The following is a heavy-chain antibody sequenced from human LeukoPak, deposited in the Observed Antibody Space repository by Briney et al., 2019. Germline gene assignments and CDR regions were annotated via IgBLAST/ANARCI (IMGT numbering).Heavy chain of an antibody. Sequence: GASLQISCKGSGYSFTSYWIGWVRQLPGKGLEWMGIIYPGDSDTRYSPSFQGQVTISADKSISTAYLQWSSLKASDTAMYYCARATYAPISPDYWGQGTLVTVSS. CDR1: GYSFTSYW. V-gene: IGHV5-51*01. CDR3: ARATYAPISPDY. J-gene: IGHJ4*02. CDR2: IYPGDSDT. D-gene: IGHD3-3*01.